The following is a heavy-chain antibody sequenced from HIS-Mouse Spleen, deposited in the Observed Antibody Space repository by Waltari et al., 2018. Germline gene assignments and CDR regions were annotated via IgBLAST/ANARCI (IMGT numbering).Heavy chain of an antibody. Sequence: QLQLQESGPGLVKPSETLSLTCTVPGGSISSSSYSWGRIRQPTGKGLEWIGSIYYSGSTYYNPSLKSRVTISVDTSKNQFSLKLSSVTASDTAVYYCAREIPYSSSWYDWYFDLWGRGTLVTVSS. D-gene: IGHD6-13*01. CDR2: IYYSGST. J-gene: IGHJ2*01. V-gene: IGHV4-39*07. CDR3: AREIPYSSSWYDWYFDL. CDR1: GGSISSSSYS.